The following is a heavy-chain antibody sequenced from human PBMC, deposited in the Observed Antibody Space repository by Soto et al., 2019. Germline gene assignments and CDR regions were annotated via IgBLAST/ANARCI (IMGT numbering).Heavy chain of an antibody. J-gene: IGHJ4*02. Sequence: GTSVKVSCKSSGYAFTGYYIHWVRQAPGQGLEWMGWINPNSGNTNYAQKLQGRVTMTTDTSTSTAYMELRSLRSDDTAVYYRARNRHCSSTSCYTSLDYWGQGTLVTVYS. V-gene: IGHV1-18*04. CDR1: GYAFTGYY. CDR2: INPNSGNT. D-gene: IGHD2-2*02. CDR3: ARNRHCSSTSCYTSLDY.